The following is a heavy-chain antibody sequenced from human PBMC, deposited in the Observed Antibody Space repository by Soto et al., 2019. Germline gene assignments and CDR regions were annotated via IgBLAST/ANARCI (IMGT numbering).Heavy chain of an antibody. J-gene: IGHJ4*02. V-gene: IGHV3-30*03. Sequence: QVQLVESGGGVVQPGRSLRLSCAASGFTFSSYGMHWVRQAPGKGLEWVAVISYDGSNKYYADSVKGRFTISRDNSKNTLYLQMNSLRAEDTAVYYCARTLVGATDYWGQGTLVTVSS. CDR1: GFTFSSYG. D-gene: IGHD1-26*01. CDR2: ISYDGSNK. CDR3: ARTLVGATDY.